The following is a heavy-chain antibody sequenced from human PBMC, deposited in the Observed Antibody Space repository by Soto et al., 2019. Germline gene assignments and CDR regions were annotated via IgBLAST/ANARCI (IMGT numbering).Heavy chain of an antibody. V-gene: IGHV4-34*01. CDR3: ARLGGAVGYYYGMDV. Sequence: SDTLSLTCAVYGGSFSGYYWSWIRQPPGKGLEWMGEMNHIGSTKYNSSFRSRVTITVDKSKNQYSLKLGSVTAADTAVYYCARLGGAVGYYYGMDVWGQGTTVTVSS. J-gene: IGHJ6*02. CDR2: MNHIGST. CDR1: GGSFSGYY. D-gene: IGHD3-16*01.